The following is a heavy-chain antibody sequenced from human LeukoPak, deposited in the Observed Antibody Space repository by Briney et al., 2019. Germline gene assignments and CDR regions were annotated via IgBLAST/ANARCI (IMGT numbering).Heavy chain of an antibody. J-gene: IGHJ4*02. D-gene: IGHD1-26*01. CDR2: ISYDGSNK. CDR3: AGSLSGSYHFDY. CDR1: GFTFSSYT. V-gene: IGHV3-30*04. Sequence: GGSLRLSCAASGFTFSSYTMHWVRQAPGKGLEWVAVISYDGSNKYYADSVKGRFTISRDNSKNTLYLQMNSLRAEDTAVYYCAGSLSGSYHFDYWGQGTLVTVSS.